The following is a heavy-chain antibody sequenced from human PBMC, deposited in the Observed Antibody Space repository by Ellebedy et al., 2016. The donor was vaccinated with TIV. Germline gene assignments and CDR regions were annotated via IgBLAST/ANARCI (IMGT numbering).Heavy chain of an antibody. Sequence: ASVKVSXXASGYTFTSYYMHWVRQAPGQGLEWMGIINPSGGSTSYAQKFQGRVTMTRDTSTSTVYMELSSLRSEDTAVYYCARDFVLDGFNDAFDIWGQGTMVTVSS. D-gene: IGHD5-24*01. CDR2: INPSGGST. J-gene: IGHJ3*02. CDR1: GYTFTSYY. CDR3: ARDFVLDGFNDAFDI. V-gene: IGHV1-46*01.